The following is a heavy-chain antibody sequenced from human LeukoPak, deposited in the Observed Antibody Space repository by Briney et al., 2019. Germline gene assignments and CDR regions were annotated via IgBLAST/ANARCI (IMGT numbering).Heavy chain of an antibody. Sequence: GGSLRLSCAASGFTVRSNYMNWVRQAPGKGLAWVSVIYSGGSTNYANSVKGRFTISRDNSKNTLYLQMNSLRAEDTAVYYCIYGYTLDFWGQGTLVTVSS. J-gene: IGHJ4*02. V-gene: IGHV3-53*01. CDR3: IYGYTLDF. CDR1: GFTVRSNY. D-gene: IGHD5-18*01. CDR2: IYSGGST.